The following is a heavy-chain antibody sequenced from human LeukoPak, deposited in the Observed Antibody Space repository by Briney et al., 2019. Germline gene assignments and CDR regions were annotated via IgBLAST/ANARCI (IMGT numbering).Heavy chain of an antibody. J-gene: IGHJ5*02. CDR2: IYYSGST. CDR1: GGSISSYF. Sequence: PSETLSLTCTVSGGSISSYFWSWIRQSPGKGLEWIGYIYYSGSTNYNPSLKSRVTVSVDTSRNQFSLNLGSVTAAHTAVYYCARHSFPYCDSNTCSPYRWLDTWGQGTLVTVSS. D-gene: IGHD2-21*01. V-gene: IGHV4-59*08. CDR3: ARHSFPYCDSNTCSPYRWLDT.